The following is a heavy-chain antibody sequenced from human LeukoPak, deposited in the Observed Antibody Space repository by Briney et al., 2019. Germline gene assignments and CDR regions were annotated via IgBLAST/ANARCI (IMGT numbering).Heavy chain of an antibody. V-gene: IGHV4-39*01. CDR3: ARLITAFQAFDS. J-gene: IGHJ4*02. CDR2: IYYSGST. Sequence: SSETLPLTCTVSGGSISSSSYFWAWIRQPPGKGLEWIGSIYYSGSTYYNPSLNSRVTISVDTSKNQFSLNLSSVTAADTAVYYCARLITAFQAFDSWGQGTLVTVSS. D-gene: IGHD3-16*01. CDR1: GGSISSSSYF.